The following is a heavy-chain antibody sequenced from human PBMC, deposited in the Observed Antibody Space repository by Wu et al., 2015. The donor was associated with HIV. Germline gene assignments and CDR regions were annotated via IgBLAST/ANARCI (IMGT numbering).Heavy chain of an antibody. CDR1: GYKFTTYY. D-gene: IGHD3-16*01. CDR3: TRGGGRIPFDF. Sequence: QVQLVQSGAEVKKPGASVKITCKTSGYKFTTYYMHWVRQAPGQGLEWMGLVNCNTGNTRYAQNFQGRVIMTRDTSTNTVYMDVNSLTSEDTAIYYCTRGGGRIPFDFWGQGTLVTVSS. CDR2: VNCNTGNT. V-gene: IGHV1-46*01. J-gene: IGHJ4*02.